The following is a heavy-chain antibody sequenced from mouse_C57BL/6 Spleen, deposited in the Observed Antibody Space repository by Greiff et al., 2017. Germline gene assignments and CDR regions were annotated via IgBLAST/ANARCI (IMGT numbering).Heavy chain of an antibody. CDR2: IYPGDGDT. D-gene: IGHD1-1*01. CDR3: ARSRVLLWYFDV. V-gene: IGHV1-80*01. J-gene: IGHJ1*03. CDR1: GYAFSSYW. Sequence: VMLVESGAELVKPGASVKISCKASGYAFSSYWMNWVKQRPGKGLEWIGQIYPGDGDTNYNGKFKGKATLTADKSSSTAYMQLSSLTSEDSAVYFCARSRVLLWYFDVWGTGTTVTVSS.